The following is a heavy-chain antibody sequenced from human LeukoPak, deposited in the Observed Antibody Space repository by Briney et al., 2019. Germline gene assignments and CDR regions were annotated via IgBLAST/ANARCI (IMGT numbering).Heavy chain of an antibody. CDR1: RFTFSSYA. J-gene: IGHJ4*02. D-gene: IGHD4/OR15-4a*01. CDR2: ISYDGSNK. CDR3: ARGDRTMGDFDH. V-gene: IGHV3-30-3*01. Sequence: GGSLRLSCAASRFTFSSYAMHWVRQAPGKGLEWVAVISYDGSNKYYADSVKGRFTISRDNSKNTLYLQMNSLRAEDTAVYYCARGDRTMGDFDHWGQGSLVTVSS.